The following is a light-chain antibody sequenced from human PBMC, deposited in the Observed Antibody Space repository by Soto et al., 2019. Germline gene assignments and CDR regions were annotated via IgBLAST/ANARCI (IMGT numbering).Light chain of an antibody. CDR2: DAS. CDR1: PGISNY. Sequence: DIQMTQSPSSLSAFVGDRVTITCRASPGISNYLAWFQQKPGKVPKLLIYDASTLQSGVPSRFSGSGSGTDFTLTISSLQPEDVATYYCQKYNVIPFTFGPGTKVDVK. V-gene: IGKV1-27*01. J-gene: IGKJ3*01. CDR3: QKYNVIPFT.